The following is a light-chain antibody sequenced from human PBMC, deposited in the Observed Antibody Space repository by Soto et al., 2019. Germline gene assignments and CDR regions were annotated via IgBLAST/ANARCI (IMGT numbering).Light chain of an antibody. CDR3: CSYARDNSVV. CDR2: DVS. J-gene: IGLJ2*01. Sequence: QSALTQPASVSGSPGQSITISCTGTSSDLGTYNYVSWYQQHPDKAPKLMIYDVSDRPSGVPNRFSGSKSGNTASLTISGLQAEDEADYYCCSYARDNSVVFGGGTKLTVL. V-gene: IGLV2-14*03. CDR1: SSDLGTYNY.